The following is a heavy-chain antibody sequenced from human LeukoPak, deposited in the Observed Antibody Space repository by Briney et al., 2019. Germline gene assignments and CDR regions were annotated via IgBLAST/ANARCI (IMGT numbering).Heavy chain of an antibody. CDR1: GGSFSGYY. CDR2: INNRGST. J-gene: IGHJ4*02. Sequence: SETLSLTCAVYGGSFSGYYWSWIRQPPGKGLEWIGEINNRGSTNYNPSLKSRVTISVDTSKNQFSLKLSSVTAADTAVYYCARRPGYSKVDYWGQGTLVTVSS. D-gene: IGHD5-18*01. V-gene: IGHV4-34*01. CDR3: ARRPGYSKVDY.